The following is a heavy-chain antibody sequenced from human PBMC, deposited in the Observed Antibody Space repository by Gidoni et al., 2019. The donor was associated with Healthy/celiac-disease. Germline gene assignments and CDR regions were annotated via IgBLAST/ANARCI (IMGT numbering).Heavy chain of an antibody. CDR2: ISYDGSNT. Sequence: QVQLVESGGGVVQPGRSLRRSCAASGFTFSSYAMHWVRQAPGKGLEWVAVISYDGSNTYSADSVKGRFTISRDNSKNTLYLQMNSLRAEDTAVYYRARDPYSSSWWQPSDYYYGMDVWGQGTTVTVSS. V-gene: IGHV3-30-3*01. J-gene: IGHJ6*02. CDR1: GFTFSSYA. CDR3: ARDPYSSSWWQPSDYYYGMDV. D-gene: IGHD6-13*01.